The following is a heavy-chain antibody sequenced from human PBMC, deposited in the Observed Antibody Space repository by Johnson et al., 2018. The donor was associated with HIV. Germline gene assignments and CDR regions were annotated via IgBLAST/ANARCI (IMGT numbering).Heavy chain of an antibody. CDR1: GFTVSSNY. D-gene: IGHD5-24*01. CDR3: ARGEMATTYHDAFDI. CDR2: IYSGGST. Sequence: VQLVESGGGVVQPGGSLRLSCAASGFTVSSNYMSWVRQAPGKGLEWVSVIYSGGSTYYAASVKGSFTISRDNYKNTLYLQMNTLRAEDTAVYYCARGEMATTYHDAFDIWGQGTMVTVSS. V-gene: IGHV3-66*01. J-gene: IGHJ3*02.